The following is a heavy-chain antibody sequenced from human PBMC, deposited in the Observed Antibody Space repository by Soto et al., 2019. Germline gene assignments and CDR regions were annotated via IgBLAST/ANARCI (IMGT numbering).Heavy chain of an antibody. D-gene: IGHD2-8*01. Sequence: SETLSLTCTVSGDSISSGGYYWNWIRQPPGKGLEWIGCIFYSGSTYYNPSLKSRLTMSVDTSKNQFSLKLSSVTAADTAVYYCASRHCTNGVCYWFYFDYWGQGTLVTVS. CDR1: GDSISSGGYY. V-gene: IGHV4-30-4*01. J-gene: IGHJ4*02. CDR2: IFYSGST. CDR3: ASRHCTNGVCYWFYFDY.